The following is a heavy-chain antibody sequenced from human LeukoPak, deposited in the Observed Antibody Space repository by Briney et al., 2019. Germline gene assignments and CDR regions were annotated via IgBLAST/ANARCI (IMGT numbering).Heavy chain of an antibody. D-gene: IGHD4-23*01. CDR2: IYGDGST. V-gene: IGHV3-53*01. CDR1: GFTVSNNY. CDR3: YGANAEH. Sequence: GGSLRLSCAASGFTVSNNYMSWVRQAPGKGLEWVSVIYGDGSTYYADYVRGRFTISRDNSKNTLYLQMNSLRAEDTAVYYCYGANAEHWGQGTLVTVSS. J-gene: IGHJ1*01.